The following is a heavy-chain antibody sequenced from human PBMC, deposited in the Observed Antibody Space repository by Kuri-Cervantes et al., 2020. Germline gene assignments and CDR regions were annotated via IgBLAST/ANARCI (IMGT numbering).Heavy chain of an antibody. CDR2: IYHSGST. CDR3: ARDLRFGELLLGNYFDY. J-gene: IGHJ4*02. CDR1: GGSVSSGYY. V-gene: IGHV4-38-2*02. Sequence: SETLSLTCTVSGGSVSSGYYWGWIRQPPGKGLEWIGSIYHSGSTYYNPSLKSRVTISVDTSKNQFSLKLSSVTAADTAVYYCARDLRFGELLLGNYFDYWGQGTLVTVSS. D-gene: IGHD3-10*01.